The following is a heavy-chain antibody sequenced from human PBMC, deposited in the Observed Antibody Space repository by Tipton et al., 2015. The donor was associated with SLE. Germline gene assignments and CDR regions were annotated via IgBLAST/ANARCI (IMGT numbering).Heavy chain of an antibody. D-gene: IGHD3-16*02. J-gene: IGHJ4*02. Sequence: SLRLSCAASGFTFRSYWMSWVRQAPGKGLEWVAHIKQDGSEKYYVDSVKGRFTISRDNAEKSLYMQMNSLRGEDTAVYYCARVAYSDYIWGSYRYFDNWGQGTLVTVSS. CDR1: GFTFRSYW. CDR3: ARVAYSDYIWGSYRYFDN. CDR2: IKQDGSEK. V-gene: IGHV3-7*01.